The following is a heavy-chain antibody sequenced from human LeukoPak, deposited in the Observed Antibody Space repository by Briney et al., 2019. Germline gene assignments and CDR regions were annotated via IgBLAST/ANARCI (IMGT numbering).Heavy chain of an antibody. J-gene: IGHJ4*03. D-gene: IGHD6-19*01. CDR1: GYSFTNYW. Sequence: GESLKISCKGSGYSFTNYWIGWVRQMPGKGLEYMGIISTVDSDTKYSPSFQGQVTISVDKSINTAYLQWTSLKASDTAMYYCARGGSGWYFDYWGHGSLVTVSS. CDR3: ARGGSGWYFDY. V-gene: IGHV5-51*01. CDR2: ISTVDSDT.